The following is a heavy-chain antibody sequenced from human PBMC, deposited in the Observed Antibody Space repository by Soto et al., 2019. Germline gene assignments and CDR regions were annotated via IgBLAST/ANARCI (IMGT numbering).Heavy chain of an antibody. CDR3: ARAARRYFDWLSAFDI. D-gene: IGHD3-9*01. CDR1: GGSFSGYY. J-gene: IGHJ3*02. Sequence: QVQLQQWGAGLLKPSETLSLTCAVYGGSFSGYYWSWIRQPPGKGLEWIGEINHSGSTNYNPSLKSRVAISVDTSKNQFSLKLSSVTAADTAVYYCARAARRYFDWLSAFDIWGQGTMVTVSS. V-gene: IGHV4-34*01. CDR2: INHSGST.